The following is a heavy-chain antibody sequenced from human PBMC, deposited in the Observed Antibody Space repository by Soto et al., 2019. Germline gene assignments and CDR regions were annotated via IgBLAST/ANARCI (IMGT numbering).Heavy chain of an antibody. J-gene: IGHJ4*02. CDR2: ISGSGGST. CDR1: GFTFSTYA. V-gene: IGHV3-23*01. Sequence: TVGSLRLSCAASGFTFSTYAMSWVRQAPGKGLEWVSAISGSGGSTYYADSVKGRFTISRDNSKNTLYLQMNSLRAEDTAVYYCAKSRNGDWPPGGYWGQGTLVTVSS. D-gene: IGHD4-17*01. CDR3: AKSRNGDWPPGGY.